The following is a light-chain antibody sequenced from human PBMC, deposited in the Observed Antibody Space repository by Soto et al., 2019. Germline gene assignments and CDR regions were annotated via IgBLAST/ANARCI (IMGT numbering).Light chain of an antibody. CDR1: QSVSSSY. J-gene: IGKJ1*01. CDR2: EAS. V-gene: IGKV3-20*01. CDR3: QQYGNSPQT. Sequence: EIVLTQSPGTLSLSPGERATLSCRASQSVSSSYLAWYQQKPGQTPKLLIYEASTRAAGVPDRFSGSGSGTDYTLTIDRLGPEDFAVYYCQQYGNSPQTFGQGTKVDIK.